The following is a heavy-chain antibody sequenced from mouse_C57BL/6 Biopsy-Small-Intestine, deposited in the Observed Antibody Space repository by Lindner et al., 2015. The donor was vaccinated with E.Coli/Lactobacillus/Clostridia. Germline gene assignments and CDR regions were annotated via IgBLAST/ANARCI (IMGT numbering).Heavy chain of an antibody. J-gene: IGHJ1*01. CDR3: ARDRNMWQLVRPDAFDI. Sequence: SVKVSCKASGYTFSSYAISWVRQAPGQGLEWMGWISSYNGNTNYAQKFQGRVTITTDTSTSTVYMDLGSLRSDDTAMYYCARDRNMWQLVRPDAFDIWGQGTMVTVSS. CDR1: GYTFSSYA. V-gene: IGHV1-81*01. CDR2: ISSYNGNT. D-gene: IGHD6-2*01.